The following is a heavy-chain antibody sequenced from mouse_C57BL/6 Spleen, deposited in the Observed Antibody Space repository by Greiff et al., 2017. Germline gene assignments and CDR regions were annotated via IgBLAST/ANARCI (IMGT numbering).Heavy chain of an antibody. D-gene: IGHD3-2*02. CDR3: ARRDSSGYEYYLDY. CDR2: ISSGSSTI. Sequence: DVMLVESGGGLVKPGGSLKLSCAASGFTFSDYGMHWVRQAPEKGLEWVAYISSGSSTIYYADTVKGRFTISRDNAKNTLFLQMTSLRSEDTAMYYCARRDSSGYEYYLDYWGQGTTRTVSS. V-gene: IGHV5-17*01. J-gene: IGHJ2*01. CDR1: GFTFSDYG.